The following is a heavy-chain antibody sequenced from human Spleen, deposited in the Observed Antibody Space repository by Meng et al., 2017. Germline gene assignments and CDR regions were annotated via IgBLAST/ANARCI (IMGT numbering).Heavy chain of an antibody. Sequence: QVKLVQSGTEVKKPGAPVKVSCKPSGYNFPDYYIHWVRRAPGQGLEWMGRINPKSGDTHYAQKFQARVTMTGDTSISTAYMELSGLRSDDTAMYYCARDEDISAAGKLFGDYWGQGTLVTVSS. CDR2: INPKSGDT. V-gene: IGHV1-2*06. J-gene: IGHJ4*02. CDR3: ARDEDISAAGKLFGDY. D-gene: IGHD6-25*01. CDR1: GYNFPDYY.